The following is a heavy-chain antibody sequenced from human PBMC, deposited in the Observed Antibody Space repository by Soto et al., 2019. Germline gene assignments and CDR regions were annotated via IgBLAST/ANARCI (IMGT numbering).Heavy chain of an antibody. D-gene: IGHD3-16*01. CDR3: ARDGVRAGLYFEC. CDR1: GFSFSSHW. CDR2: INQDGREK. J-gene: IGHJ4*02. Sequence: PGGSLRLSCAASGFSFSSHWLCWVRQAPGKGLEWVATINQDGREKYYLDSVRGRFTVSRDNAKNSLYLQVSSLRAEDTAVYYCARDGVRAGLYFECWGQGTVVNVSS. V-gene: IGHV3-7*01.